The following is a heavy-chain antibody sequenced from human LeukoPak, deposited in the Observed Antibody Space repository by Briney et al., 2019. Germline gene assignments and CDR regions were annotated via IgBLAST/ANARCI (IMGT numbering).Heavy chain of an antibody. CDR3: ARDRPHYDSSGYYSYLYYFDY. Sequence: GASVKVSCKASGYTFTSYGISWVRQAPGQGLEWMGWISAYNGNTNYAQKLQGRVTMTTDTSTSTAYMEPRSLRSDDTAVYYCARDRPHYDSSGYYSYLYYFDYWGQGTLVTVSS. D-gene: IGHD3-22*01. CDR2: ISAYNGNT. V-gene: IGHV1-18*01. CDR1: GYTFTSYG. J-gene: IGHJ4*02.